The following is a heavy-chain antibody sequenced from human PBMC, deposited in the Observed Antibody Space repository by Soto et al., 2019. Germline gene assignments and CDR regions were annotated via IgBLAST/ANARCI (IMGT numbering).Heavy chain of an antibody. D-gene: IGHD3-22*01. J-gene: IGHJ5*02. CDR2: IIPIFGTA. CDR1: GGTFSSYA. CDR3: ARDRGHSSGYYPYWFDP. V-gene: IGHV1-69*12. Sequence: QVQLVQSGAEVKKPGSSVKVSCKASGGTFSSYAITWVRQAPGQGLEWMGGIIPIFGTANYAQKFQARVTITADESTSTAYMELSSLRSEDTAVYYRARDRGHSSGYYPYWFDPWGQGTLVTVSS.